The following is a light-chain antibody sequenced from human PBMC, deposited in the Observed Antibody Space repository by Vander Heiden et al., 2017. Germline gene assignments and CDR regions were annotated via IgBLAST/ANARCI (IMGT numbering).Light chain of an antibody. V-gene: IGLV1-44*01. Sequence: QSVLTQPPSASGTAGQRVTISCYGSSSNIGGNTVNWYQHLPGTAPKLLIYSNNQRPSGVPDRFSASKSGTSASLAISGLQSEDEADYYCATWDDSLNVYVFGIGTKVTVL. CDR2: SNN. CDR1: SSNIGGNT. CDR3: ATWDDSLNVYV. J-gene: IGLJ1*01.